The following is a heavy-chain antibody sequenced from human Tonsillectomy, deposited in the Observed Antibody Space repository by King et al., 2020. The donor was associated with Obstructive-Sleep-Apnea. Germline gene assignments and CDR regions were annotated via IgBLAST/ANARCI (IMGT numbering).Heavy chain of an antibody. V-gene: IGHV3-30*04. CDR2: ISYDGSNK. Sequence: AQLVESGGGVVQPGRSLRLSCAASGFTFSSYAIHWVRQAPGKGLEWVALISYDGSNKYYADSVKGRFTISRDNSKNTLYLQMNSLRAEDTAVYFCARVSYDSGSFYFDYWGQGTLVTVSS. CDR1: GFTFSSYA. D-gene: IGHD3-10*01. CDR3: ARVSYDSGSFYFDY. J-gene: IGHJ4*02.